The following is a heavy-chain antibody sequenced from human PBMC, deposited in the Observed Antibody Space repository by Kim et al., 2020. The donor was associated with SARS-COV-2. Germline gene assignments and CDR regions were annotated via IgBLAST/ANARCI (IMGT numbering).Heavy chain of an antibody. CDR2: ISSSGSTI. V-gene: IGHV3-48*03. CDR3: ARGGGSGWNGAYYYYYGMDV. D-gene: IGHD6-19*01. Sequence: GGSLRLSCAASGFTFSSYEMNWVRQAPGKGLEWVSYISSSGSTIYYADSVKGRFTISRDNAKNSLYLQMNSLRAEDTAVYYCARGGGSGWNGAYYYYYGMDVWGQGTTVTVSS. CDR1: GFTFSSYE. J-gene: IGHJ6*02.